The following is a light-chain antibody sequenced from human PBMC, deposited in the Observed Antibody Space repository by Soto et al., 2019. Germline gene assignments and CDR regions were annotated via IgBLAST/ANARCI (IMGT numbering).Light chain of an antibody. CDR3: QQCGISPWT. CDR2: AAS. V-gene: IGKV3-20*01. CDR1: QNIHTN. J-gene: IGKJ1*01. Sequence: EIVMTQSPATLSVSPGERATLSGGAGQNIHTNLAWYQQKPGQAPRLLIYAASSRATGIPDRFSGGGSGTDFTLTISRLEPEDFAVYYCQQCGISPWTFGQGTMV.